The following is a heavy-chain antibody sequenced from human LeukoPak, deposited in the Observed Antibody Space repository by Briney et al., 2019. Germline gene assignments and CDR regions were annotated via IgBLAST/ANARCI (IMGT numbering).Heavy chain of an antibody. V-gene: IGHV3-53*01. CDR1: GFAVSSNH. D-gene: IGHD6-13*01. CDR3: ARGLAQAGILGVFDY. CDR2: THSGGST. Sequence: RGSLRLSCAASGFAVSSNHMNWVRQAPGKGLEWVSLTHSGGSTYYADSVKGRFTISRDNSRNTLDLQMNTLRAEDTAVYYCARGLAQAGILGVFDYWGQGTLVTVSS. J-gene: IGHJ4*02.